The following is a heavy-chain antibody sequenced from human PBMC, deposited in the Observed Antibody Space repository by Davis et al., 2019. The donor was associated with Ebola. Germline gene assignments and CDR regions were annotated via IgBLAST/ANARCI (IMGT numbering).Heavy chain of an antibody. V-gene: IGHV4-59*01. Sequence: SETLSLTCTVSASSLTRYYWSWIRQPPGKGLEWIGYIYYSGSTNYNPSLKSRVTISVDTSKNQFSLKLSSVTAADTAVYYCARFPVVYYYYYGMDVWGQGTTVTVS. CDR2: IYYSGST. J-gene: IGHJ6*02. D-gene: IGHD2-15*01. CDR3: ARFPVVYYYYYGMDV. CDR1: ASSLTRYY.